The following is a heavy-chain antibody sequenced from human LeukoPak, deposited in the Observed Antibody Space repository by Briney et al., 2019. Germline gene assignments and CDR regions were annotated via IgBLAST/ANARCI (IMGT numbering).Heavy chain of an antibody. Sequence: GGSLRLSCAASGFTFSSDSMNWVRQAPGKGLEWVSSISSSSSYIYYADSVKGRFTISRDNAKNSLYLQMNSLRAEDTAVYYCARDGSGDLHFDYWGQGTLVTVSS. CDR1: GFTFSSDS. D-gene: IGHD6-19*01. CDR3: ARDGSGDLHFDY. V-gene: IGHV3-21*01. J-gene: IGHJ4*02. CDR2: ISSSSSYI.